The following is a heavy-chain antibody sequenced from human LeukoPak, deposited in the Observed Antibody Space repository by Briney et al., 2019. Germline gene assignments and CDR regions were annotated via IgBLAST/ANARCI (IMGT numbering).Heavy chain of an antibody. CDR2: ISYDGSNK. CDR3: AKESRLHEYFQH. J-gene: IGHJ1*01. V-gene: IGHV3-30*18. Sequence: GGSLRLSCAASGFTFSSYGMHWVRQAPGKGLEWVAVISYDGSNKYYADSVKGRFTISRDNSKNTLYLQMNSLRAEDTAVYYCAKESRLHEYFQHWGQGTLVAVSS. CDR1: GFTFSSYG. D-gene: IGHD6-25*01.